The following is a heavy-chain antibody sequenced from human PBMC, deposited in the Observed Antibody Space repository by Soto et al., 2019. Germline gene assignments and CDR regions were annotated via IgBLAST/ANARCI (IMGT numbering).Heavy chain of an antibody. Sequence: QVQLVQSGAELKKPGAPVTVSCRSSGDTFNDYCIHWVRQAPRQGLEWMGWINPNSGVTKYAQKFQGLVSMTRDTSIRTVYMQLSRLRSDDTAVYYCARESGGATASLDYYYFYMDVWGTGTTVTISS. CDR3: ARESGGATASLDYYYFYMDV. CDR1: GDTFNDYC. D-gene: IGHD2-15*01. CDR2: INPNSGVT. J-gene: IGHJ6*03. V-gene: IGHV1-2*04.